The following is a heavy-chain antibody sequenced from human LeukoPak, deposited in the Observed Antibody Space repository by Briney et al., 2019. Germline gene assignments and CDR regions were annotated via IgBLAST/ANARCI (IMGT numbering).Heavy chain of an antibody. J-gene: IGHJ4*02. CDR2: ITDGGGST. D-gene: IGHD1-26*01. CDR1: GFTFNCCT. V-gene: IGHV3-23*01. CDR3: AKEAYSGSYQYYFDY. Sequence: GGSLRLSCAASGFTFNCCTMGWVRQTPGKGLEWVSSITDGGGSTYYADSVKGRFTISRDNSRNTLYLQMNSLRAEDTAVYYCAKEAYSGSYQYYFDYWGQGTLVTVSS.